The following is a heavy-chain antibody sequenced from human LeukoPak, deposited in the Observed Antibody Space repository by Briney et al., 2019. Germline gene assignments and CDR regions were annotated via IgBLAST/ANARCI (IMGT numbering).Heavy chain of an antibody. CDR1: GFTFSSYS. D-gene: IGHD6-19*01. Sequence: LAGGSLRLSCAASGFTFSSYSMNWVRQAPGKGLEWVSAISGSGGSTYYADSVKGRFTISRDNSKNTLYLQMNSLRAEDTAVYYCAKDVQIAVAGTFRYFQHWGQGTLVTVSS. V-gene: IGHV3-23*01. CDR2: ISGSGGST. J-gene: IGHJ1*01. CDR3: AKDVQIAVAGTFRYFQH.